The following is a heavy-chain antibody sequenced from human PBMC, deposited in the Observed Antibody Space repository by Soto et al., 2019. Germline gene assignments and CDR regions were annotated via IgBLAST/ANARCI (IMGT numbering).Heavy chain of an antibody. D-gene: IGHD3-10*01. V-gene: IGHV4-34*01. J-gene: IGHJ6*03. CDR2: INHSGST. CDR3: ARVYGSGSYNLYYSYYMDV. CDR1: GGSFSGYY. Sequence: SETLSLTCAVYGGSFSGYYWSWIRQPQGKGLEWIGEINHSGSTNYNPSLKSRVTISVDTSKNQFSLKLSSVTAADTAVYYCARVYGSGSYNLYYSYYMDVWGKGTTVTVSS.